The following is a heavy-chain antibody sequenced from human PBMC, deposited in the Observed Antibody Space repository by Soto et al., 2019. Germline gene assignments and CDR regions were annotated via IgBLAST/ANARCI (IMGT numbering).Heavy chain of an antibody. J-gene: IGHJ4*02. V-gene: IGHV1-69*13. CDR2: IIPIFGTA. CDR1: GGTFSSYA. Sequence: GASVKLSCKDSGGTFSSYAISWVRQAPGQGLEWMGGIIPIFGTANYAQKFQGRVTITADESTSTAYMELSSLRSEDTAVYYCARGPLDYDSSGYFHWGQGTLVTVSS. CDR3: ARGPLDYDSSGYFH. D-gene: IGHD3-22*01.